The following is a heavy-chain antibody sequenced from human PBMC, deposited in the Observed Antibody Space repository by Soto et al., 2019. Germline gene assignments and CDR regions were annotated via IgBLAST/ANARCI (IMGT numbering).Heavy chain of an antibody. V-gene: IGHV1-46*01. CDR2: INPNGDTT. D-gene: IGHD2-2*01. CDR1: GYPFSNYY. CDR3: AREGATAAKMFDY. J-gene: IGHJ4*02. Sequence: ASVKVSCKASGYPFSNYYMHWVRQAPGQGLEWMGGINPNGDTTYYAQKFLGRLTVTRDTSTSTVYMELSSLRSDDTAVYYCAREGATAAKMFDYWGQGTLVTVSS.